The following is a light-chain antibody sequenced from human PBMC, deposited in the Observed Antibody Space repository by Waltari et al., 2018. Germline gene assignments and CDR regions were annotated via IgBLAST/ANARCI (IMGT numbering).Light chain of an antibody. Sequence: EVVLAQSPGTLSLSPGERATLSCRASQRLSKNYLAWYHQKPGQAPRLLIYGASNRAAGIPDRFSGSWSVTDFTLTISILEPEDCAVYYCQQYGSAVMYTFGQGTKLEIK. CDR2: GAS. V-gene: IGKV3-20*01. CDR1: QRLSKNY. CDR3: QQYGSAVMYT. J-gene: IGKJ2*01.